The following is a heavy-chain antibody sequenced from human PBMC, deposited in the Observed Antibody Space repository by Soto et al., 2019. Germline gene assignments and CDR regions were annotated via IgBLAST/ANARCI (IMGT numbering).Heavy chain of an antibody. Sequence: GGSLRLSCAASGFIFSDYYMSWIRQALGKGLEWVSYISSSSSYTNYADSVKGRFTISRDNAKNSLYLQMNSLRAEDTAVYYCAREFWSGYYTLNYGMDVWGQGTTVTVSS. CDR2: ISSSSSYT. J-gene: IGHJ6*02. D-gene: IGHD3-3*01. CDR3: AREFWSGYYTLNYGMDV. CDR1: GFIFSDYY. V-gene: IGHV3-11*06.